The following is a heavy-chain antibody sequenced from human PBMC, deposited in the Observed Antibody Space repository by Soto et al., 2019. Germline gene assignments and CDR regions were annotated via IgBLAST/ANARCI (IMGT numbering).Heavy chain of an antibody. Sequence: ASVKVSCKASGGTFSSYAISWVRQAPGQGLEWMGGIIPIFGTANYAQKFQGRVTMTTDTSTSTAYMELRSLRSDDTAVYYCAGWNLNWFDPWGQGTLVTVSS. D-gene: IGHD1-1*01. CDR1: GGTFSSYA. CDR3: AGWNLNWFDP. J-gene: IGHJ5*02. CDR2: IIPIFGTA. V-gene: IGHV1-69*05.